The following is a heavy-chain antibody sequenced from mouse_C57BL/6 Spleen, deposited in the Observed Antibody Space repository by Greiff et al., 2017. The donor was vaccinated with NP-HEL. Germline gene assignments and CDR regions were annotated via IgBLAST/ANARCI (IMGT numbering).Heavy chain of an antibody. Sequence: VQLQQSGPELVKPGASVKISCKASGYAFSSSWMNWVKQRPGKGLEWIGRIYPGDGDTNYNGKFKGKATLTADKSSSTAYMQLSSLTSEDSAVYFCARITTVVAGDYWGQGTTLTVSS. CDR1: GYAFSSSW. J-gene: IGHJ2*01. CDR2: IYPGDGDT. D-gene: IGHD1-1*01. V-gene: IGHV1-82*01. CDR3: ARITTVVAGDY.